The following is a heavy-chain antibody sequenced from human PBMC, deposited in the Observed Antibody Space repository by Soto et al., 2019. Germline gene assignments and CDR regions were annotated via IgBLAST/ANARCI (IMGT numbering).Heavy chain of an antibody. V-gene: IGHV3-21*01. Sequence: GGSLRLSCAASGFTFSTYNMNWVRQAPGKGLEWVSSINGRGNYIYYTDAVKGRFTISRDNAKTSLYLQMNSLRAEDTAVYYCAREDGIVGATSAFDYWGQGTMVTVYS. CDR3: AREDGIVGATSAFDY. J-gene: IGHJ4*02. CDR1: GFTFSTYN. CDR2: INGRGNYI. D-gene: IGHD1-26*01.